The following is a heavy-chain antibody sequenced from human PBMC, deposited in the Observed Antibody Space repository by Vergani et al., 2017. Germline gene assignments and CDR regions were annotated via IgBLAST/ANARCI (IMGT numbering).Heavy chain of an antibody. V-gene: IGHV4-31*11. CDR2: IFYSGTT. J-gene: IGHJ6*03. CDR1: GGPISSGDHC. D-gene: IGHD6-25*01. CDR3: ARVDTQVPATSHFYYMDV. Sequence: QVQLQESGPGVVKPSQTLSLTCAVSGGPISSGDHCWTWIRQRPGTGLEWIGYIFYSGTTYDNPSLRSRLTISVDTSQNQFSLKLRSVTAADTAVYYCARVDTQVPATSHFYYMDVWGKGTTVVVSS.